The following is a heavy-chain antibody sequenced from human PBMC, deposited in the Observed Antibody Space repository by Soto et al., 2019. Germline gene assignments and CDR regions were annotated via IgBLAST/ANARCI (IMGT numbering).Heavy chain of an antibody. Sequence: LRLSCAASGFTFDDYAMHWVRQAPGKGLEWVSGISWNSGSIGYADSVKGRFTISRDNAKNSLYLQMNSLRAEDTALYYCAKDMSPSGSQEGYFDYWGQGTLVTVSS. CDR2: ISWNSGSI. D-gene: IGHD1-26*01. CDR1: GFTFDDYA. J-gene: IGHJ4*02. V-gene: IGHV3-9*01. CDR3: AKDMSPSGSQEGYFDY.